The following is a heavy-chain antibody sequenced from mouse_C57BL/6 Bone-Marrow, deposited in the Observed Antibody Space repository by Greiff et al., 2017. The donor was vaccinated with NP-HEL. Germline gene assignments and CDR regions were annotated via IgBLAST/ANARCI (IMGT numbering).Heavy chain of an antibody. CDR2: LWPDGGT. J-gene: IGHJ1*03. Sequence: QVQLKESGPGLAAPSQSLSITCTVSGFSLTSYAISWVRQPPGKGLEWLGVLWPDGGTNYYSAIKSRLSISKDNYKSKVYLKMNSLKTDDTARYYCAGYGSYWYFDVWGTGTTVTVSS. D-gene: IGHD1-1*01. CDR1: GFSLTSYA. V-gene: IGHV2-9-1*01. CDR3: AGYGSYWYFDV.